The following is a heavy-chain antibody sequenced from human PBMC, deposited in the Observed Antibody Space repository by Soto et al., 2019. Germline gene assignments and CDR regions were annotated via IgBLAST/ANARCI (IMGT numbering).Heavy chain of an antibody. CDR2: ISAYNDNT. CDR3: ARRAWENSDAFDI. J-gene: IGHJ3*02. CDR1: GYTFITYG. V-gene: IGHV1-18*04. Sequence: QVHLVQSGAEVKKPGASVKVSCKASGYTFITYGFIWVRQAPGQGLEWMGWISAYNDNTNYAQKLQGRLTMTTDTSTSTAYMELRSLRSDDTAVYYCARRAWENSDAFDIWGQGTMVTVSS. D-gene: IGHD1-26*01.